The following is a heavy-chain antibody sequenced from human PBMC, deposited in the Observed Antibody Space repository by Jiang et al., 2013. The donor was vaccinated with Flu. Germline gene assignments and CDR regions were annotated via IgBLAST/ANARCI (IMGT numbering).Heavy chain of an antibody. D-gene: IGHD3-10*01. CDR3: AREGDYYGSGSYYNGFDP. J-gene: IGHJ5*02. CDR2: IYYSGST. Sequence: LLKPSETLSLTCTVSGGSISSYYWSWIRQPPGKGLEWIGYIYYSGSTNYNPSLKSRVTISVDTSKNQFSLKLSSVTAADTAVYYCAREGDYYGSGSYYNGFDPWGQGTLVTVSS. V-gene: IGHV4-59*01. CDR1: GGSISSYY.